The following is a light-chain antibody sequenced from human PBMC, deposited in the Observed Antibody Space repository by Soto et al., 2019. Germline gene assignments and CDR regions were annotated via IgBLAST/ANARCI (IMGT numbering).Light chain of an antibody. CDR2: DVS. CDR1: SSDVGGYNY. Sequence: QSALTQPRSVSGSPGQSVTISCTGTSSDVGGYNYVSWYQQHPGKAPKLMIYDVSKRPSGVPDRFSGSKSGNTASLTISGLQAEDEADYYCAAWDDYLNGVVFGGGTQLTVL. J-gene: IGLJ2*01. V-gene: IGLV2-11*01. CDR3: AAWDDYLNGVV.